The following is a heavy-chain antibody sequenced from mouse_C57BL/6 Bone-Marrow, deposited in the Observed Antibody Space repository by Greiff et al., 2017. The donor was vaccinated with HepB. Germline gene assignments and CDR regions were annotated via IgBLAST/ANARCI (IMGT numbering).Heavy chain of an antibody. D-gene: IGHD1-1*01. CDR3: TPSYGSSSWFAY. CDR2: IDPENGDT. Sequence: VQLQQSGAELVRPGASVKLSCTASGFNIKDDYMHWVKQRPEQGLEWIGWIDPENGDTEYASKFQGKATITADTSSNTAYLQLSSLTSEDTAVYYCTPSYGSSSWFAYWGQGTLVTVSA. J-gene: IGHJ3*01. V-gene: IGHV14-4*01. CDR1: GFNIKDDY.